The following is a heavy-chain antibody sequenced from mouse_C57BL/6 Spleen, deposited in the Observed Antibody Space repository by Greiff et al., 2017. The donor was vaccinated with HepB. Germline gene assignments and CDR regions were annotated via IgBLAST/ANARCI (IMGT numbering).Heavy chain of an antibody. D-gene: IGHD1-1*01. J-gene: IGHJ2*01. CDR3: AMRGNYYGSSYYFGY. V-gene: IGHV1-64*01. Sequence: QVQLQQPGAELVKPGASVKLSCKASGYTFTSYWMHWVKQRPGQGLEWIGMIHPNSGSTNYNEKFKSKATLTVDKSSSTAYMQLSSLTAEDPAVYYCAMRGNYYGSSYYFGYRGQGTTLTVSS. CDR1: GYTFTSYW. CDR2: IHPNSGST.